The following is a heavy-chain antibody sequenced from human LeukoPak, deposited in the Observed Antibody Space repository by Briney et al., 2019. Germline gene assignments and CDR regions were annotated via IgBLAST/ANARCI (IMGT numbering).Heavy chain of an antibody. D-gene: IGHD1-7*01. V-gene: IGHV1-69*04. CDR1: GGTFSSYA. J-gene: IGHJ4*02. CDR2: IIPILGIA. CDR3: ARGRSGITGTPDEFDY. Sequence: GASVKVSCKASGGTFSSYAISWVRQAPGQGLEWMGRIIPILGIANYAQKFQGRVTITADKSTSTAYMELSSLRSEDTVVYYCARGRSGITGTPDEFDYWGQGTLVTVSS.